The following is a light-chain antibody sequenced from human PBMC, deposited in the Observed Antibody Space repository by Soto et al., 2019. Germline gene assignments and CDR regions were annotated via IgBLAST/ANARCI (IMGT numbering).Light chain of an antibody. Sequence: DIQMTQSPSTLSASVGDRVTITCRASQSISSWLARDQQKPGKAPKLLIYDASRLESGVPSRFSGSGSGAEFTPTIHSLQTDVFATYYCQQYNSYSGTLAQGPKGDIK. CDR2: DAS. CDR3: QQYNSYSGT. CDR1: QSISSW. V-gene: IGKV1-5*01. J-gene: IGKJ1*01.